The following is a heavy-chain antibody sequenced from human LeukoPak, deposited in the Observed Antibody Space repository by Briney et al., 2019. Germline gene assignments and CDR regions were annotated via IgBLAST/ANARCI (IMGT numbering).Heavy chain of an antibody. CDR3: TRRYGGHSGWAGYHDS. CDR1: GFSFSAYI. J-gene: IGHJ4*02. Sequence: PGGSLRLSCVASGFSFSAYIMHWVRQAPGKGLEYVSAIRSDGSSTFYPNSVKGRFTISRDNSKSTLYLHMGSLRAEDTAVYYCTRRYGGHSGWAGYHDSWGQGTLVTVSS. D-gene: IGHD6-19*01. V-gene: IGHV3-64*01. CDR2: IRSDGSST.